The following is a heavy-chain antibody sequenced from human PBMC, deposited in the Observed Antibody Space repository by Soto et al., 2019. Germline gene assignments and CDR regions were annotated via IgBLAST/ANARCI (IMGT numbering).Heavy chain of an antibody. J-gene: IGHJ6*02. D-gene: IGHD3-3*01. Sequence: GSGPTLVNPTQTLTLTCTFSGFSLSTSGMCVSWIRQPPGKALEWLALIDWDDDKYYSTSLKTRLTISKDTSKNQVVLTMTNMDPVDTATYYCARMIFGVSVHYYYGMDVWGQGTTVTVSS. CDR2: IDWDDDK. CDR1: GFSLSTSGMC. V-gene: IGHV2-70*01. CDR3: ARMIFGVSVHYYYGMDV.